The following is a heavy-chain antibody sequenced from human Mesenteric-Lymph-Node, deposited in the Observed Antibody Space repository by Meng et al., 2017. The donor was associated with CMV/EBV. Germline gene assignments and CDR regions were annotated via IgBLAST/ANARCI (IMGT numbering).Heavy chain of an antibody. J-gene: IGHJ4*02. CDR3: ARDSPYSSSWYYFDY. V-gene: IGHV1-2*02. Sequence: ASVKVSCKASGYTFTGYCIHWVRQAPGQGLEWMGWINPNSGGTDYAQKFQGRVTMTRDTSISTAYMDLSRLRSDDTAVYYCARDSPYSSSWYYFDYWGQGTLVTVSS. CDR1: GYTFTGYC. D-gene: IGHD6-13*01. CDR2: INPNSGGT.